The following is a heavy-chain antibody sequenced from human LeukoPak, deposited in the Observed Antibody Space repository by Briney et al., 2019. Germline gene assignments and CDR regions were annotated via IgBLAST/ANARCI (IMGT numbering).Heavy chain of an antibody. CDR2: IYYSGST. Sequence: SETLSLTCTVSGGSISSSSYYWGWIRQPPGKGLEWIGSIYYSGSTYYNLSLKSRVTISVDTSKNQFSLKLSSVTAADTAVYYCARRREVVANHAFDPWGQGTLVTVSS. V-gene: IGHV4-39*01. J-gene: IGHJ5*02. CDR3: ARRREVVANHAFDP. D-gene: IGHD3-22*01. CDR1: GGSISSSSYY.